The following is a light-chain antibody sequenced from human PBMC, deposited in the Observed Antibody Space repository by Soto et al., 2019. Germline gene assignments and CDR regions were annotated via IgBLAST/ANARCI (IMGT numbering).Light chain of an antibody. J-gene: IGKJ1*01. CDR2: AAS. Sequence: IQMNKSPSSLSASVGDRVTITCRASQGISNSLAWYQQKPGKPPKLLIYAASTLQSGVPSRFSGSGSGTEFTLTISSLQPEDVATFYCQKYNSVPQTSGQGTKVDIK. CDR3: QKYNSVPQT. V-gene: IGKV1-27*01. CDR1: QGISNS.